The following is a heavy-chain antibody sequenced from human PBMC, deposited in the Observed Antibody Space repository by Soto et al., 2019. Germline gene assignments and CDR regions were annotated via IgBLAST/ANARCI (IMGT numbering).Heavy chain of an antibody. CDR1: GYTFTGYY. CDR3: ARDLYCSGGSCYNHAFDI. V-gene: IGHV1-2*04. D-gene: IGHD2-15*01. J-gene: IGHJ3*02. Sequence: ASVKVSCKASGYTFTGYYMHWVRQAPGQGLEWMGWINPNSGGTNYAQKFQGWVTMTRETSISKAYMELSRLRSDDTAVYYCARDLYCSGGSCYNHAFDIWGQGTMVTVSS. CDR2: INPNSGGT.